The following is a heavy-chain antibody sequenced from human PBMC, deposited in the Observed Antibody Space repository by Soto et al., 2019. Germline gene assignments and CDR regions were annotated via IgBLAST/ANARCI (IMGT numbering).Heavy chain of an antibody. CDR3: TRHVDCSGGSCYSGYYYYMDV. CDR2: IRSKANSYAT. Sequence: EVQLVESGGGLVQPGGSLKLSCAASGFTFCGSAMHWVRQASGKGLEWVGRIRSKANSYATAYAASVKGRFTISRDDSKNTAYLQMNSLKTEDTAVYYCTRHVDCSGGSCYSGYYYYMDVWGKGTTVTVSS. V-gene: IGHV3-73*01. D-gene: IGHD2-15*01. CDR1: GFTFCGSA. J-gene: IGHJ6*03.